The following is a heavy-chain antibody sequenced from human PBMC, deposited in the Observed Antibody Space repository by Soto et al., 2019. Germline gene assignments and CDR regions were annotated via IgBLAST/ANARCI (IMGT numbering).Heavy chain of an antibody. J-gene: IGHJ4*02. CDR2: ISGGGDSI. CDR3: AKAVGPLAPSSRVFDC. D-gene: IGHD1-26*01. CDR1: GFTFSNSA. Sequence: GGSLRLSCAASGFTFSNSAMSWVRQVPGKGLEWVSIISGGGDSIYYADSVKGRFSISRDNSRNTVYLQMSSLRADDTAVYFCAKAVGPLAPSSRVFDCWGQGTLVTVSS. V-gene: IGHV3-23*01.